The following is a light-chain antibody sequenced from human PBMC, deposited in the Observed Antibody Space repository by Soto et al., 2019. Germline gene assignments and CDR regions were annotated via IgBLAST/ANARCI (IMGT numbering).Light chain of an antibody. CDR1: SSDVGGYNF. V-gene: IGLV2-8*01. J-gene: IGLJ2*01. CDR3: TSYAGSNIPVL. CDR2: DVT. Sequence: QSALTQPPSASGSPGQSVTISCTGTSSDVGGYNFVSWYQQHPGKAPKLMIYDVTERPSGVPDRFSGSKSGNTASLTVSGLPGEDEADYYCTSYAGSNIPVLFGGGTKVTVL.